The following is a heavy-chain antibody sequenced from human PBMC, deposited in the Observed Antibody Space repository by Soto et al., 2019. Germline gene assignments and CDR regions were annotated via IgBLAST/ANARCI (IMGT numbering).Heavy chain of an antibody. CDR3: AIYFWTEEELRNAFDC. CDR1: GYTFTSYG. V-gene: IGHV1-18*01. J-gene: IGHJ3*01. Sequence: ASVKVSCKASGYTFTSYGISWVRQAPGQGLEWMGWISAYNGNTNYAQKLQGRVTMTTDTSTSTAYMELRSLRSDDTAVYYCAIYFWTEEELRNAFDCWGQGTMVTGS. CDR2: ISAYNGNT. D-gene: IGHD1-1*01.